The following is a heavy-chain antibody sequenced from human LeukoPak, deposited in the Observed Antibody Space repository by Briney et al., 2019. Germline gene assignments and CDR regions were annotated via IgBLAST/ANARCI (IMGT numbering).Heavy chain of an antibody. D-gene: IGHD3-9*01. V-gene: IGHV3-21*01. J-gene: IGHJ6*02. CDR1: GFRFRGST. CDR2: ISDSGNT. Sequence: GGSLRLSCAASGFRFRGSTISWVRQAPGKGLQWVSSISDSGNTYYAESLKGRITVSRDNAKDSLFLQMNSLRADDTAVYYCARDASIGLDVRGHGTTVTVSS. CDR3: ARDASIGLDV.